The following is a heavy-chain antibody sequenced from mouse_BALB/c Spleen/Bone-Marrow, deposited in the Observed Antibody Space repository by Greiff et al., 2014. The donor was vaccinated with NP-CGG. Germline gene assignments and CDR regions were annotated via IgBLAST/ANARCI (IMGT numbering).Heavy chain of an antibody. CDR1: GFNIKDTY. CDR3: AAYYRYLAWFAY. Sequence: EVKLVESGAELVKPGASVKLSCTASGFNIKDTYMHWVKQRPEQGLEWIGRIDPANGNTKYDPKFQGMATITADTSSNTAYLQLSSLTSEDTAVYYCAAYYRYLAWFAYWGQGTLVTVSA. J-gene: IGHJ3*01. D-gene: IGHD2-14*01. CDR2: IDPANGNT. V-gene: IGHV14-3*02.